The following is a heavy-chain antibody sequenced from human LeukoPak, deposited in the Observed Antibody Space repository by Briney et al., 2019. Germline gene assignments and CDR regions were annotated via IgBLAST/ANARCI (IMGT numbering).Heavy chain of an antibody. Sequence: GSSVKVSCKASGGTFSSYAISLVRQAPGQGLEWMGRIIPIFGTANYAQKFQGRVTITTDESTSTAYMELSSLRSEDTAVYYCARDHQSLGYCSGGSCPGRYYYYYMDVWGKGTTVTVSS. CDR1: GGTFSSYA. CDR3: ARDHQSLGYCSGGSCPGRYYYYYMDV. D-gene: IGHD2-15*01. J-gene: IGHJ6*03. V-gene: IGHV1-69*05. CDR2: IIPIFGTA.